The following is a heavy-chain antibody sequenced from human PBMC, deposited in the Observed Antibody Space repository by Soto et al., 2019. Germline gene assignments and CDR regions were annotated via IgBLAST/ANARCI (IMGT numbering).Heavy chain of an antibody. J-gene: IGHJ6*04. CDR1: GFSLSTGGVG. D-gene: IGHD1-1*01. CDR2: IYWDDDK. V-gene: IGHV2-5*02. CDR3: AHRPPPRDLEGQFSPYYSYCGGDV. Sequence: SGPTLVNPTQTLTLTCTFSGFSLSTGGVGVGWIRQPPGKALEWLALIYWDDDKRYSPSLKSRLTITKDTSKNQVVLIMTNMDPLNTATYSCAHRPPPRDLEGQFSPYYSYCGGDVGGKGTRVTVPS.